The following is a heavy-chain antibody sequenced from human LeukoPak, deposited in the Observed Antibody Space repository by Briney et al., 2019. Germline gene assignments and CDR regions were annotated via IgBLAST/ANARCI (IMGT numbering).Heavy chain of an antibody. CDR3: AREGLGELTLDC. Sequence: ASVKVSCKSSGYTFTTYGITWVRQAPGQGLEWMGWISSDNGDTNYAQKLQGRVTLTTDTSTSTAYMELRSLRSDDTAVYYCAREGLGELTLDCWGQGTLVTVSS. CDR1: GYTFTTYG. D-gene: IGHD3-16*01. J-gene: IGHJ4*02. CDR2: ISSDNGDT. V-gene: IGHV1-18*01.